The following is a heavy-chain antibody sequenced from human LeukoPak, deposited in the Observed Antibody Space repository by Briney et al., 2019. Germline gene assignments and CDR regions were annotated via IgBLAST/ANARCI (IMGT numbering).Heavy chain of an antibody. CDR1: GGSISSYY. J-gene: IGHJ5*02. D-gene: IGHD3-22*01. CDR3: AKYNGGDSSGRNWFNP. V-gene: IGHV4-59*03. Sequence: SETLSLTCTVSGGSISSYYWSWIRQPPGKGLEWIGYIYYSGSTNYNPSLKSRVTISVDTSKNQFSLKLSSVTAADTAVYYCAKYNGGDSSGRNWFNPWGQGTLVTVSS. CDR2: IYYSGST.